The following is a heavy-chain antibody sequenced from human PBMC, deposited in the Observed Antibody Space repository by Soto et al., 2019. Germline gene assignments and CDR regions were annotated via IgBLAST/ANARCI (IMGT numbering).Heavy chain of an antibody. CDR3: ARDRGGWLQYDI. Sequence: SETLSLTCTVTGGSISTYYWSWIRQPPGKGLEWIGHIYYTGNTNYNPSLKSRVTISVDTSTNRFSLRLRSVSAADTAVYYCARDRGGWLQYDIWGQGTMVTVSS. CDR2: IYYTGNT. V-gene: IGHV4-59*13. J-gene: IGHJ3*02. CDR1: GGSISTYY. D-gene: IGHD5-12*01.